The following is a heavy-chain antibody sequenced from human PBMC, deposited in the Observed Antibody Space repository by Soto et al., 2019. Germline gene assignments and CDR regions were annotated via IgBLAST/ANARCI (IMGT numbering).Heavy chain of an antibody. CDR1: GFTFSDHY. J-gene: IGHJ4*01. D-gene: IGHD3-16*01. CDR3: ARDRGKRAYFDY. Sequence: EVQLVESGGGLVQPGGSQRLSCAASGFTFSDHYMDWVRQAPGKGLEWVGRIRNKANSYTTDYAASVQGRFTISRDDSKYSLDLKMNSLKTEDTSIYYCARDRGKRAYFDYCGHGTLATVSS. V-gene: IGHV3-72*01. CDR2: IRNKANSYTT.